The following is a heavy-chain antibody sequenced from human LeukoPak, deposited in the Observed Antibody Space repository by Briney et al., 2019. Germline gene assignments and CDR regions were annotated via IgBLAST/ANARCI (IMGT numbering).Heavy chain of an antibody. J-gene: IGHJ1*01. Sequence: SETLSLTCAVYGGSFSGYYWSWIRQPPGKGLEWIGEINHSGSTNYNPSLKSRVTISVDTSKNQFSLKLSSVTAADTAVYYCARGEYSSSWYVRYFQHWGQGTLVTVSS. CDR2: INHSGST. V-gene: IGHV4-34*01. CDR1: GGSFSGYY. D-gene: IGHD6-13*01. CDR3: ARGEYSSSWYVRYFQH.